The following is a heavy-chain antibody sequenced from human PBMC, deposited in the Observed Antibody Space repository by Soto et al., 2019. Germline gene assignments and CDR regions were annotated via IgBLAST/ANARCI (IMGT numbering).Heavy chain of an antibody. CDR2: ISYDGSNK. J-gene: IGHJ4*02. D-gene: IGHD2-2*01. V-gene: IGHV3-30-3*01. CDR1: GCNFCNYA. CDR3: ARDRLIVVATGTFDY. Sequence: PGRSHRLRYAASGCNFCNYAMRWVRQATGKGLEWVAVISYDGSNKYYADSVKGRFTISRDNSKNTLYLQMNSLRAEDTAVYYCARDRLIVVATGTFDYWGQGTLVTVSS.